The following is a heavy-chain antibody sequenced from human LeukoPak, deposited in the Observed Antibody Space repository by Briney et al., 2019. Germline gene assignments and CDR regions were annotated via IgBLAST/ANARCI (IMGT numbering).Heavy chain of an antibody. CDR1: GGSISIYY. D-gene: IGHD1-1*01. Sequence: SETLSLTCTVSGGSISIYYWTWIRQPPGKGLEWIGYMYHSGSTKYNPSLKSRVTISVDTSKNQFSLKLSSVTAADTAIYYCARDLGTTFDPWGQGTLVTASS. J-gene: IGHJ5*02. V-gene: IGHV4-59*01. CDR3: ARDLGTTFDP. CDR2: MYHSGST.